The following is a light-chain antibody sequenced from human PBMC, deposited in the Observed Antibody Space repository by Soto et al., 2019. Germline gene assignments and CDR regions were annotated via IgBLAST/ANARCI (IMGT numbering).Light chain of an antibody. CDR1: QSLRSS. CDR3: QQYNNWPQT. CDR2: DAS. J-gene: IGKJ1*01. Sequence: EIVMTQSPATLSLSPGPIAILSGRASQSLRSSLAWYQQKPGQAPRLLIYDASTRASGIPARFSGSGSGTDFTLTISGLQSEDFAVYYCQQYNNWPQTCGQGTTGDIK. V-gene: IGKV3-15*01.